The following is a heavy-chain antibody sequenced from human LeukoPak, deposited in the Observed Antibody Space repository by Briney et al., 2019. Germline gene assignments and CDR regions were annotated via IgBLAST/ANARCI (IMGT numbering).Heavy chain of an antibody. D-gene: IGHD2-2*01. CDR1: GGTFSSYA. CDR2: IITIFGTA. J-gene: IGHJ6*03. CDR3: ARDRTRYCSSTSRLYMDV. Sequence: ASVKVSCKASGGTFSSYAISWLRQAPRQGLEWMGGIITIFGTANYAQKFQGRVTITTDESTSTAYMELSSLRSEDTAVYYCARDRTRYCSSTSRLYMDVWGKGTTVTVSS. V-gene: IGHV1-69*05.